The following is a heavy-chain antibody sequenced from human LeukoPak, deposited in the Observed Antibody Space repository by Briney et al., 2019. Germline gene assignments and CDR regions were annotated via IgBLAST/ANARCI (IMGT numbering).Heavy chain of an antibody. J-gene: IGHJ3*02. CDR3: ARDCYSDSSGYYCGAFDI. CDR1: GFTFSSYS. V-gene: IGHV3-21*01. Sequence: GGSLRLSFAASGFTFSSYSMNWVRQAPREGLEWVSSISSSSSYIYYADSVKGRFTISRDNSKNSLYLQMNSLRAEDTAVYYCARDCYSDSSGYYCGAFDIWGHGTMVTVSS. CDR2: ISSSSSYI. D-gene: IGHD3-22*01.